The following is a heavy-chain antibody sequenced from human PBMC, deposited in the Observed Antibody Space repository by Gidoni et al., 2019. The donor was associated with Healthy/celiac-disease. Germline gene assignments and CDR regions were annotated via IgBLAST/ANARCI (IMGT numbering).Heavy chain of an antibody. V-gene: IGHV3-73*02. CDR2: IRSKANSYAT. CDR3: TRPSDPGY. Sequence: VQLVESGGGLVQPGGSLKLSCAASGFTFSGSAMPWVRQASGKGLEWVGRIRSKANSYATAYAASVKGRFTISRDDSKKTAYLQMNSLKTEDTAVYYCTRPSDPGYWGQGTLVTVSS. J-gene: IGHJ4*02. D-gene: IGHD7-27*01. CDR1: GFTFSGSA.